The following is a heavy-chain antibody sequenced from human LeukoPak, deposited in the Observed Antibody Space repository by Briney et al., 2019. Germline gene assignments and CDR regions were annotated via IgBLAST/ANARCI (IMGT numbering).Heavy chain of an antibody. J-gene: IGHJ3*02. CDR3: ARVSGVRNWNRDDDAFDI. D-gene: IGHD1-1*01. Sequence: SETLSLTCTVSGYSISSGYYWGWIRQPPGKGLEWIGSIYHSGSTYYNPSLKSRVTISVDTSKNQFSLKLTSVTAADTAVYYCARVSGVRNWNRDDDAFDIWGQGTMVTVSS. CDR2: IYHSGST. CDR1: GYSISSGYY. V-gene: IGHV4-38-2*02.